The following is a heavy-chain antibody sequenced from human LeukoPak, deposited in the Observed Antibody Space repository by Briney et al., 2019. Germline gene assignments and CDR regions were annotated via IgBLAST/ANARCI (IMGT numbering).Heavy chain of an antibody. J-gene: IGHJ4*02. CDR2: IYYSGSI. V-gene: IGHV4-39*07. CDR3: ARVRAAAVPYYFDY. Sequence: KPSETLSLICTVSGGSIRTSSYYWGWIRQPPGKGLEWIGSIYYSGSIYSNGSLKSRVTISVETSKNQFSLKLSSVTAADTAMYYCARVRAAAVPYYFDYWGRGTLVTVSS. CDR1: GGSIRTSSYY. D-gene: IGHD6-13*01.